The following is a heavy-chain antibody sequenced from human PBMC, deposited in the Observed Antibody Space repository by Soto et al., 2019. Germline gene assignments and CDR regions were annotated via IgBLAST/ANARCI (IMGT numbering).Heavy chain of an antibody. V-gene: IGHV3-48*03. CDR2: ISSSGSTI. Sequence: PGGSLRLSCAASGFTFSSYEMNWVRQAPGKGLEGVSYISSSGSTIYYADSVKGRFTISRDNAKNSLYLQMNSLRVEDTAVYYCASIGSMVRGVTAPTGGYRMDVWGQGTTVTVSS. J-gene: IGHJ6*02. CDR3: ASIGSMVRGVTAPTGGYRMDV. D-gene: IGHD3-10*01. CDR1: GFTFSSYE.